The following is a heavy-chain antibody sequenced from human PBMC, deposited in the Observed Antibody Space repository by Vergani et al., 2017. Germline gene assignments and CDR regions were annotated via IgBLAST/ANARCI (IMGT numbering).Heavy chain of an antibody. Sequence: QLQLQESGPGLVKPSETLSLTCTVSGGSISSSSYYCGWIRQPPGKGLEWIGSIYYSGSTYYNPSLKSRVTISVDTSKNQFSLKLSSVTAADTAVYYCARHAQGRGGSYIQTIYVDYWGQGTLVTVSS. J-gene: IGHJ4*02. CDR1: GGSISSSSYY. D-gene: IGHD1-26*01. CDR3: ARHAQGRGGSYIQTIYVDY. CDR2: IYYSGST. V-gene: IGHV4-39*01.